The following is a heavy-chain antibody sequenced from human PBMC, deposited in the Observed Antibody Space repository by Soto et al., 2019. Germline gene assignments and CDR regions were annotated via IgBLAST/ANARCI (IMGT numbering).Heavy chain of an antibody. V-gene: IGHV1-69*01. Sequence: QVQLVQSGAEVKKPGSSVKVSCKASGGTFSSYAISWVRQAPGQGLEWMGGIIPIFGTANYAQKFQGRVTITADAPTSTAYMELSSLRSEDTAVYYCARGHKTDNYDFWSGSFDYWGQGTLVTVSS. J-gene: IGHJ4*02. D-gene: IGHD3-3*01. CDR2: IIPIFGTA. CDR3: ARGHKTDNYDFWSGSFDY. CDR1: GGTFSSYA.